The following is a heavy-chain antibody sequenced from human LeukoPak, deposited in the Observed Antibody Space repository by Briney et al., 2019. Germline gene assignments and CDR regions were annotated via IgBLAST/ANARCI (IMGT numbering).Heavy chain of an antibody. J-gene: IGHJ5*02. CDR3: ARAMVGATMNWFDP. V-gene: IGHV4-4*07. D-gene: IGHD1-26*01. Sequence: SETLSLTCTVSGGSISSYYWSWIRQPAGKGLEWIGRIYTSGSTNYNPSLKSRVTISVDKSKNQFSLKLSSVTAADTAVYYCARAMVGATMNWFDPWGQGTLVTVSS. CDR2: IYTSGST. CDR1: GGSISSYY.